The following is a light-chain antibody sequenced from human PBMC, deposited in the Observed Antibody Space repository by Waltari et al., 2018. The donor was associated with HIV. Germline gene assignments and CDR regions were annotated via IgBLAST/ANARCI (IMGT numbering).Light chain of an antibody. CDR2: EVN. CDR1: SSDVGSHNL. Sequence: QSALTQPASVSGSPGQSITISCTGTSSDVGSHNLVSWYQQHPGKAPKLMISEVNKRPSGVSNRFSGSKSGNTASLTISGLQAEDEADYYCYSYATAGTYVLFGGGTKLTVL. CDR3: YSYATAGTYVL. J-gene: IGLJ2*01. V-gene: IGLV2-23*02.